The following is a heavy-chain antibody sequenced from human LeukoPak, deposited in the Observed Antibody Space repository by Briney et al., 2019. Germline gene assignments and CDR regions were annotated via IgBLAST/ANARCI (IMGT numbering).Heavy chain of an antibody. J-gene: IGHJ4*02. Sequence: SETLSLTCTVSGGSIGSYYWSWIRQPPGKGLEWIGYIYYSGSTNYNPSLKSRVTISVDTSKNQFSLKLSSVTAADTAVYYCARHGVAVADLYYFDYWGQGTLVTVSS. CDR2: IYYSGST. V-gene: IGHV4-59*08. CDR1: GGSIGSYY. D-gene: IGHD6-19*01. CDR3: ARHGVAVADLYYFDY.